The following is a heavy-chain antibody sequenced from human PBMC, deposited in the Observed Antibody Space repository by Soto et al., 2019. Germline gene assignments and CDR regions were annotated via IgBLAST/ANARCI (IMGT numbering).Heavy chain of an antibody. V-gene: IGHV1-18*01. Sequence: ASVKVSCKASGYAFTSYGISLVRQAPGQGLEWMGWISAYNGNTNYAQKLQGRVTMTTDTSTSTAYMELRSLRSDDTAVYYCARAGYSAFHYYGMDVWGQGTTVTVSS. CDR2: ISAYNGNT. CDR3: ARAGYSAFHYYGMDV. J-gene: IGHJ6*02. CDR1: GYAFTSYG. D-gene: IGHD1-26*01.